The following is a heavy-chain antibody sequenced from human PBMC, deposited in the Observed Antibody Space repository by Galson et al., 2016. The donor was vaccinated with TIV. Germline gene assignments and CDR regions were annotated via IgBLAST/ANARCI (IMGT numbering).Heavy chain of an antibody. Sequence: LRLSCAASGFDFSGYYMSWVRQSPGKGLEWVSAITSSSKFIYYADSVKGRFSISRDNAKNSVYLQMDSLSVEDTAVYYCARGFYRLGYVGVYWGQRALVTVS. CDR3: ARGFYRLGYVGVY. D-gene: IGHD3-16*01. V-gene: IGHV3-21*01. CDR2: ITSSSKFI. J-gene: IGHJ4*02. CDR1: GFDFSGYY.